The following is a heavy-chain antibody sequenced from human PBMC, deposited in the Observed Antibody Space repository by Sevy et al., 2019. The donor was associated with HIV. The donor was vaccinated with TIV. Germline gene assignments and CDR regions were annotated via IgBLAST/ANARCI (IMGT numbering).Heavy chain of an antibody. D-gene: IGHD6-13*01. CDR1: GYTFTSYG. CDR3: ARDLRIAAAGETYYYYYGMDV. CDR2: ISAYNGNT. V-gene: IGHV1-18*01. Sequence: ASVKVSCKASGYTFTSYGISWVRQAPGQGLEWMGWISAYNGNTNYAQMLQGRVTMTTDTSTSTAYMELRSLRSDDTAVYYCARDLRIAAAGETYYYYYGMDVWGQGTTVTVSS. J-gene: IGHJ6*02.